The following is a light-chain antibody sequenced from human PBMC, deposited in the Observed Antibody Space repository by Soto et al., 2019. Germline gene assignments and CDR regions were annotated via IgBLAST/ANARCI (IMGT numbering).Light chain of an antibody. CDR2: DEY. CDR1: QTISTY. V-gene: IGKV1-39*01. J-gene: IGKJ3*01. Sequence: DIQITQSPSSLSESVGDRVTIPCRASQTISTYLNWYQQKPRKAPRLLIYDEYSLLSGVASRFSGSGSGTDFTLTIAILQPEDFAVYYCQQRSHGIFAFGPGTKGDF. CDR3: QQRSHGIFA.